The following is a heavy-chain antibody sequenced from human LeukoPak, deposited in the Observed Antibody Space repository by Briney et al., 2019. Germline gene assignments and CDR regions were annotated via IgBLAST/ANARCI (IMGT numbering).Heavy chain of an antibody. CDR1: GFTFSSYG. Sequence: GGSLRLSCAASGFTFSSYGMHWVRQAPGKGQEWVAFIRYDGSNKYYADSVKGRFTISRDNSKNTLYLQMNSLRAEDTAVYYCAKVTYYYDSSGYYNYYFDYWGQGTLVTVSS. D-gene: IGHD3-22*01. V-gene: IGHV3-30*02. J-gene: IGHJ4*02. CDR2: IRYDGSNK. CDR3: AKVTYYYDSSGYYNYYFDY.